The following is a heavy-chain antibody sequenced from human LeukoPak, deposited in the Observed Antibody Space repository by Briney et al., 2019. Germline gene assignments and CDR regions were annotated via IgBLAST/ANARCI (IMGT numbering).Heavy chain of an antibody. D-gene: IGHD2-15*01. J-gene: IGHJ4*02. CDR1: GFTVSSNY. CDR3: ASSQDSSSDY. Sequence: GGSLRLSCAASGFTVSSNYMSWVRQAPGKGLEWVSVIYSSGSTYYADSVKGRFTISRDNSKNTLYLQMNSLRAEDTAVYYCASSQDSSSDYWGQGTLITVSS. CDR2: IYSSGST. V-gene: IGHV3-53*01.